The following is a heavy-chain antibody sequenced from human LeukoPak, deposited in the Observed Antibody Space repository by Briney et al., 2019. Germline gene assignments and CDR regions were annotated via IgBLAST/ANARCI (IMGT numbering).Heavy chain of an antibody. Sequence: SQTLSLTCTVSGGSISSGSYDGGWSRQPGGKGLEWSVRIYTRGSTNNNPSLKSRVTISVDTSKNQFSLKLSSVPAADTAVYYCARLVLGYCTNGVCYRWFDPWGQGTLVTVSS. CDR1: GGSISSGSYD. D-gene: IGHD2-8*01. J-gene: IGHJ5*02. CDR2: IYTRGST. CDR3: ARLVLGYCTNGVCYRWFDP. V-gene: IGHV4-61*02.